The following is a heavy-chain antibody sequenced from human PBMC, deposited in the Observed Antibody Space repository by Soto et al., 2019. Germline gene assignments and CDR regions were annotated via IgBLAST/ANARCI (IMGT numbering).Heavy chain of an antibody. CDR2: INHSGST. D-gene: IGHD2-15*01. J-gene: IGHJ6*02. CDR3: ARGRDDCGGGTCYYYYSMDV. Sequence: SATLSLTCAVSGGSFSGHYWSWIRQPPGKGLERMGEINHSGSTNYTPSFKSRVTISVDTSKKQFSLMLTFVPAADTAVYYCARGRDDCGGGTCYYYYSMDVWGQGTTVTVSS. V-gene: IGHV4-34*01. CDR1: GGSFSGHY.